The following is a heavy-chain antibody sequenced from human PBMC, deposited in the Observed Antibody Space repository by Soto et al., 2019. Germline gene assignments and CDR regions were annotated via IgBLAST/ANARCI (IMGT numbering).Heavy chain of an antibody. CDR2: IYYSGST. J-gene: IGHJ6*02. D-gene: IGHD3-10*01. Sequence: PSETLSLTCTVSGGSISSGDYYWSWIRQPPGKGLEWIGYIYYSGSTYYNPSLKSRVTISVDTSKNQFSLKVSSVTAADTAVYYCASYGSGSYYNYYYGMDVWGQGTTVTVSS. CDR3: ASYGSGSYYNYYYGMDV. V-gene: IGHV4-30-4*01. CDR1: GGSISSGDYY.